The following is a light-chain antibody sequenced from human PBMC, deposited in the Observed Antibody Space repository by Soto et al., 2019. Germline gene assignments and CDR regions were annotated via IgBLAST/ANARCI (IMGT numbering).Light chain of an antibody. Sequence: HSALTRPASVSGSPGQSITISCTGASSDVGVYNYVSRYQQYPGKAPKLMIYEVSNRPAGISDRFSASKSGNTASLTISGLQAEDEADYYCSSYANGGSRVFGTGTKVTLL. J-gene: IGLJ1*01. CDR3: SSYANGGSRV. CDR2: EVS. CDR1: SSDVGVYNY. V-gene: IGLV2-14*01.